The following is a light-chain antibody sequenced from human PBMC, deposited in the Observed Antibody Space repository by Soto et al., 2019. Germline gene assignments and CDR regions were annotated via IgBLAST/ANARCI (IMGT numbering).Light chain of an antibody. CDR1: SSSIGSNS. J-gene: IGLJ1*01. CDR3: AAWGDSLNGYV. CDR2: SNN. Sequence: QSVLTQPPSASGTPGQRVTISCSGRSSSIGSNSVNWYQQLPGTAPKLLIYSNNQRPSGVPDRFSGSKCGTSGSLVISGLQSEDEADYFCAAWGDSLNGYVFGAGTKVTVL. V-gene: IGLV1-44*01.